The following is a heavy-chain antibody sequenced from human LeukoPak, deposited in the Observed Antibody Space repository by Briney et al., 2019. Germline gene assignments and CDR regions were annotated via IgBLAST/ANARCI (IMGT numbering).Heavy chain of an antibody. CDR2: ISGSGSST. Sequence: GGSLRLSCAASGFTFSSYAMSWVRQAPGKGLEWVSAISGSGSSTYHADSVKGRFTISRDNSKNTLYLQMSSLRAEDTAVYYCAKSLVGAVGYDYWGQGTLVTVSS. CDR3: AKSLVGAVGYDY. J-gene: IGHJ4*02. CDR1: GFTFSSYA. D-gene: IGHD1-26*01. V-gene: IGHV3-23*01.